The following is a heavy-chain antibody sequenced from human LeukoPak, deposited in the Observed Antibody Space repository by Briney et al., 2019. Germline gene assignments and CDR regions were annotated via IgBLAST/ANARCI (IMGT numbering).Heavy chain of an antibody. CDR3: AKNHNYPHFVPDY. Sequence: GGSLRLSCAASGFTFDDYAMHWVRQASGKGLGWVSLISGDGGSTYYADSVKGRFTISRDNSKNSLYLQMNSLRTEDTALYYCAKNHNYPHFVPDYWGQGTLVTVSS. J-gene: IGHJ4*02. D-gene: IGHD4-11*01. V-gene: IGHV3-43*02. CDR1: GFTFDDYA. CDR2: ISGDGGST.